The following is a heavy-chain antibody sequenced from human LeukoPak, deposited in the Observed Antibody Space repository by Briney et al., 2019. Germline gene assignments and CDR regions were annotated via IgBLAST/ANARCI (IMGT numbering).Heavy chain of an antibody. Sequence: GGSLRLSCAASGFTFSSYSMNWVRQAPGKGLEWVSYISSSSTIYYADSVKGRFTISRDNAKNSLYLQMNSLRAEDTAVYYCAREQYQLLSVDYWGQGTLVTVSS. CDR2: ISSSSTI. CDR1: GFTFSSYS. D-gene: IGHD2-2*01. J-gene: IGHJ4*02. CDR3: AREQYQLLSVDY. V-gene: IGHV3-48*01.